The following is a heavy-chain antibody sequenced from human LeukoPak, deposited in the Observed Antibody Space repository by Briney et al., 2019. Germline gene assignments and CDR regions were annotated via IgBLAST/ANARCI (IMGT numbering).Heavy chain of an antibody. Sequence: SETLSLTCTVSGDSIRKSRYWGWIRQPPGKGLEWIGSIYYSGSTYYNPSLKSRVTISVDTSKNQFSLKLSSVTAADTAVYYCARHYYGSGSYYENWFDPWGQGTLVTVSS. D-gene: IGHD3-10*01. CDR2: IYYSGST. J-gene: IGHJ5*02. CDR1: GDSIRKSRY. CDR3: ARHYYGSGSYYENWFDP. V-gene: IGHV4-39*01.